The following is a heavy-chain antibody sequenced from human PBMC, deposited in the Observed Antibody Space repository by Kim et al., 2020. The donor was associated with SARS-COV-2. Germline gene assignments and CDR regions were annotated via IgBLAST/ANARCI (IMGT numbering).Heavy chain of an antibody. V-gene: IGHV3-30*07. CDR3: ARDPLRGYSYGYFDY. Sequence: VKGRFTISRDNSKTTLYLQMNSRRAEDTAVYYCARDPLRGYSYGYFDYWGQGTLVTVSS. D-gene: IGHD5-18*01. J-gene: IGHJ4*02.